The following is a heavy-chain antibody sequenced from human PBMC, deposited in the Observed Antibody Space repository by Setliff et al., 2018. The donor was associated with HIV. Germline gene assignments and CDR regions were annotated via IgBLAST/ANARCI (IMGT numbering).Heavy chain of an antibody. Sequence: SETLSLTCNVSGGFINTNSYYWGWIRQPPGKKVEWIGNVFYSGTTYYSPSLKSRVTISVDTAKNHFSLRLRSVTAADTAVYFCVALSVVQTQAMELAWFEPWGQGTPVTVSS. D-gene: IGHD1-26*01. CDR1: GGFINTNSYY. J-gene: IGHJ5*02. V-gene: IGHV4-39*02. CDR2: VFYSGTT. CDR3: VALSVVQTQAMELAWFEP.